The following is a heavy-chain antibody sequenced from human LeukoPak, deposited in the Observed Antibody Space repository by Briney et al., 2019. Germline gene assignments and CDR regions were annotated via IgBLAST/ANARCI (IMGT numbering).Heavy chain of an antibody. CDR2: ISSDGRNK. V-gene: IGHV3-30*04. CDR1: GFTFTSFS. J-gene: IGHJ4*02. CDR3: ARDRKYYFDY. Sequence: PGGPLRLSCSASGFTFTSFSLHWVRLAPGKGLEWVAFISSDGRNKFSADSVRARFTISRDNSNNMLYLQMNSLRTEDTAVYYCARDRKYYFDYWGQGTLVTVSS.